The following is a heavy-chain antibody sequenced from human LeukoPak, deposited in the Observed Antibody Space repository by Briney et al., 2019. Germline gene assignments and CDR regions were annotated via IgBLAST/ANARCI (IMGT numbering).Heavy chain of an antibody. CDR2: IKQDGREK. CDR3: ARDYGYYYGSGSYYNYYYYYGMDV. V-gene: IGHV3-7*03. Sequence: GGSLRDSCAASGFTFSSYWMSWVRQAPGKGLEWVANIKQDGREKYYVDSVKGRFTISRDNAKNSLYLQMNSLRAEDTAVYYCARDYGYYYGSGSYYNYYYYYGMDVWGQGTTVTVSS. D-gene: IGHD3-10*01. CDR1: GFTFSSYW. J-gene: IGHJ6*02.